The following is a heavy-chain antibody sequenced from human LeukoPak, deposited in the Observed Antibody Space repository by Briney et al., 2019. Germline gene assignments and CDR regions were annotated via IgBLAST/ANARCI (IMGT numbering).Heavy chain of an antibody. CDR1: GGSISSSSYY. J-gene: IGHJ4*02. D-gene: IGHD2-2*01. V-gene: IGHV4-39*07. CDR2: IYYSGST. Sequence: SETLSLTCTVSGGSISSSSYYWGWIRQPPGKGLEWIGGIYYSGSTYYNPSLKSRVTISVDTSKNQFSLKLSSVTAADTAVYYCASFSCSSTSCLFDYWGQGTLVTVSS. CDR3: ASFSCSSTSCLFDY.